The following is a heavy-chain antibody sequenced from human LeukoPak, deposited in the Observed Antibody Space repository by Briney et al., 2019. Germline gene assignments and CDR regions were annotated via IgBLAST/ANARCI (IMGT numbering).Heavy chain of an antibody. V-gene: IGHV4-4*02. CDR1: GGSISSSNW. CDR3: ARDPRNSGSYGGFDY. Sequence: SGTLSLTCAVSGGSISSSNWWSWVRQPPGKGLEWIGEIYHSGSTNYNPSLKSRVTISVDKSKNQLSLKLSSVTAADTAVYYCARDPRNSGSYGGFDYWGQGTLVTVSS. D-gene: IGHD1-26*01. J-gene: IGHJ4*02. CDR2: IYHSGST.